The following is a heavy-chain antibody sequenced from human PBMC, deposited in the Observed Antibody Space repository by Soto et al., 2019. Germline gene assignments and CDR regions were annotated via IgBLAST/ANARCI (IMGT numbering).Heavy chain of an antibody. CDR1: GGSISSYY. D-gene: IGHD3-22*01. CDR3: AGAYYYDSSGYQYGDFDY. J-gene: IGHJ4*02. Sequence: PSETLSLTCTVSGGSISSYYWSWIRQPPGKGLEWIGYIYYSGSTNYNPSLKSRVTISVDTSKNQFSLKLSSVTAADTAVYYCAGAYYYDSSGYQYGDFDYWGQGTLVTVSS. V-gene: IGHV4-59*01. CDR2: IYYSGST.